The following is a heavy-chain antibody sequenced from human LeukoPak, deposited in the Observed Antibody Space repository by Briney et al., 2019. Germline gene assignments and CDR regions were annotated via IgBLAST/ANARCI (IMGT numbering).Heavy chain of an antibody. CDR1: GVIVSGYW. CDR3: AREWQGGIAAAGTRIEGDY. Sequence: GGSLRLSCAVSGVIVSGYWMTWVRQAPGKGLEWVAYIKQDGSEKNYVDSVKGRFTISRDNAENSLFLQMNSLRVEDTAVYYCAREWQGGIAAAGTRIEGDYWGQGTLVAVSS. CDR2: IKQDGSEK. J-gene: IGHJ4*02. V-gene: IGHV3-7*01. D-gene: IGHD6-13*01.